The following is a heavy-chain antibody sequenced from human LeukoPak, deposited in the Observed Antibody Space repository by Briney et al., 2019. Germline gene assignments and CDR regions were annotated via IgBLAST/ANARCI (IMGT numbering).Heavy chain of an antibody. CDR2: IDYSGIS. J-gene: IGHJ3*02. Sequence: SETLSLTCTVSGGSIRSGGYYWSWIRQHPGKGLEWIGYIDYSGISKYNPSLNSRVTISVDTSKNQFSLKLRSVTAADTAVYYCARAYVDDVEMVYAIRAFDIWGQGTLVTVSS. D-gene: IGHD2-8*01. CDR1: GGSIRSGGYY. CDR3: ARAYVDDVEMVYAIRAFDI. V-gene: IGHV4-31*03.